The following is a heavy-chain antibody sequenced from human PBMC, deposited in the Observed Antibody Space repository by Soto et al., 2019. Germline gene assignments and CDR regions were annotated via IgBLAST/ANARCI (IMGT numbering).Heavy chain of an antibody. CDR1: GFTFSSYS. CDR2: ISGSGGST. D-gene: IGHD1-26*01. Sequence: GGSLILSWAASGFTFSSYSMRWVRQAPGKGLEWVSAISGSGGSTYYADSVKGRFTISRDNSKNTLYLQMNSLRAEDTAVYYCARRGSGSYYDYWGQGTLVTVSS. V-gene: IGHV3-23*01. CDR3: ARRGSGSYYDY. J-gene: IGHJ4*02.